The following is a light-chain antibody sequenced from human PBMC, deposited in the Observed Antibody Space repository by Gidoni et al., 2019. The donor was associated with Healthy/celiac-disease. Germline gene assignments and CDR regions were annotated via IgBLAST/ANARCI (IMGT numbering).Light chain of an antibody. Sequence: DNVMTQSPNSLAVSLGECATISCKSNQSILYSSNNKNYLAWYQQKPGQPPKLLIYWASTWDSGVPARFSGSGSWTDFTLTISSLQAEDVAVYYCQPYYSTPYTFGPGTKLEIK. J-gene: IGKJ2*01. CDR1: QSILYSSNNKNY. CDR2: WAS. V-gene: IGKV4-1*01. CDR3: QPYYSTPYT.